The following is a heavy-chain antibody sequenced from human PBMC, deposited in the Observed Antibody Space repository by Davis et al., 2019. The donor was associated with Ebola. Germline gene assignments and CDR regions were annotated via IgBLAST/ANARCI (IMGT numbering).Heavy chain of an antibody. CDR3: ARDRNGYYGYDEY. CDR1: AFTASAND. Sequence: WGSLRLSCVASAFTASANDIHLVLHAPRKDLEWVFACYGLGSTYYADSVKGRFTISRDNSKNTLNLQMNSLTAEDTAIYYCARDRNGYYGYDEYWGKGTLVIVSS. CDR2: CYGLGST. J-gene: IGHJ4*02. V-gene: IGHV3-53*01. D-gene: IGHD1-26*01.